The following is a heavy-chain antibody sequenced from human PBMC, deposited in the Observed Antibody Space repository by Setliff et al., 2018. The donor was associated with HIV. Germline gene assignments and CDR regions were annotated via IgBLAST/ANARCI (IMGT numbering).Heavy chain of an antibody. Sequence: PGASVKVSCKSSGYTFTAHHIHWVRQAPGQGPEWMGWIIPESGETSYAEKFRGRVTMTRGTSLSTAYMELSWLTSDDTAVYYCARVVDRDYDFWSAYEYWGQGTVVTVSS. D-gene: IGHD3-3*01. CDR1: GYTFTAHH. CDR2: IIPESGET. CDR3: ARVVDRDYDFWSAYEY. V-gene: IGHV1-2*02. J-gene: IGHJ4*02.